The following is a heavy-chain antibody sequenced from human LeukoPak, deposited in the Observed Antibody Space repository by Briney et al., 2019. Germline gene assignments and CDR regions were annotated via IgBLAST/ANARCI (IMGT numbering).Heavy chain of an antibody. V-gene: IGHV4-4*07. CDR1: GGSISSYY. CDR2: INTSGST. CDR3: ARDNRGYDY. D-gene: IGHD3-16*01. J-gene: IGHJ4*02. Sequence: SETLSLTCTVSGGSISSYYWSWIRQPPGKGLEWIGRINTSGSTNYNPSLKSRVTMSVDTSKNQFSLKLSSVTAADTAVYYCARDNRGYDYWGQGTLVTVSS.